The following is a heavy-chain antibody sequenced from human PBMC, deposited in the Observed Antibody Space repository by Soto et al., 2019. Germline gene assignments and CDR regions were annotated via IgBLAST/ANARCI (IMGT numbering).Heavy chain of an antibody. Sequence: EAQLVESGGDLVQPGGSLRLSCAASGFMFSDSWMNWVRQAPGKGLEWVANIKPHGSDTAYVDSVKGRFTISRDNAKKFLYLQMNSLRVDDTAVYYCASGIDPWGQGTLVTVSS. CDR1: GFMFSDSW. CDR3: ASGIDP. CDR2: IKPHGSDT. J-gene: IGHJ5*02. V-gene: IGHV3-7*05.